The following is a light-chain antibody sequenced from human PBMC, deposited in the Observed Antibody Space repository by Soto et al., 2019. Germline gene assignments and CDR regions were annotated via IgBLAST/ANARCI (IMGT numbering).Light chain of an antibody. CDR2: GNT. CDR3: ATWDDSLNGVI. J-gene: IGLJ2*01. V-gene: IGLV1-47*02. CDR1: SSNIGLNY. Sequence: QPVLIQPPSASGTPGQTLSISCSGSSSNIGLNYVYWYQKLPGTAPKLLIYGNTDRPSGVPGRFSASKSGTAASLAVTGLRSEDEGEYYCATWDDSLNGVIFGGGTKLTVL.